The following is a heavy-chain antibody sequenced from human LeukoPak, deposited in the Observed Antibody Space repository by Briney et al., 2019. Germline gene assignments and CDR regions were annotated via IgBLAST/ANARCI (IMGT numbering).Heavy chain of an antibody. CDR2: INHSGST. V-gene: IGHV4-34*01. Sequence: SETLSLTCAVYGGSFSGYYWSWIRQPPGKGLEWIGEINHSGSTNYNPSLKSRVTISVDASKNQFSLKLSSVTAADTAVYYCARARVGIQDYWGQGTLVTVSS. J-gene: IGHJ4*02. CDR1: GGSFSGYY. CDR3: ARARVGIQDY. D-gene: IGHD5-18*01.